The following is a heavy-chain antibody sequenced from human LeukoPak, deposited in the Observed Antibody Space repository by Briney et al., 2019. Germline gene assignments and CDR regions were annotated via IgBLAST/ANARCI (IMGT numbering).Heavy chain of an antibody. CDR1: GFTFSNVW. J-gene: IGHJ4*02. Sequence: EGSLRLSCAASGFTFSNVWLGWVRQAPGVGREWVGRLKSKTDGGTTDYAAPVTGRFTISKYDSKNTLLLQKNSLKIEDTAVYYCTTVSREDSSSDYWGQGTLVTVSS. D-gene: IGHD6-13*01. CDR2: LKSKTDGGTT. V-gene: IGHV3-15*01. CDR3: TTVSREDSSSDY.